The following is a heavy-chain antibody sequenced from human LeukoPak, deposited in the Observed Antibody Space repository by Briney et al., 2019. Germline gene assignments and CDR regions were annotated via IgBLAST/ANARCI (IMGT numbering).Heavy chain of an antibody. CDR3: ARGRGVVVVAATSSGYGMDV. J-gene: IGHJ6*02. Sequence: SETLSLTCAVYGGSFSGYYWSWIRQPPGKGLEWIGEINHSGSTNYNPSLKSRVTISVDTSKNQFSLKLSSVTAADTAVYHCARGRGVVVVAATSSGYGMDVWGQGTTVTVSS. CDR2: INHSGST. CDR1: GGSFSGYY. V-gene: IGHV4-34*01. D-gene: IGHD2-15*01.